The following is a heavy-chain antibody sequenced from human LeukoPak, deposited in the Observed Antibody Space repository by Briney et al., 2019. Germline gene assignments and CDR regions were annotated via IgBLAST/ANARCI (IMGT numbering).Heavy chain of an antibody. D-gene: IGHD3/OR15-3a*01. Sequence: PGGSLRLSCVASGFTVSSNYMTWVRQAPGKGLEWVSLFYGGGSTYYADSVKGRFTISRDSSKNTLYLQMNSLGGEDTALYYCAKGRWGLTINNFDLWGQGTMVTVSS. J-gene: IGHJ3*01. CDR2: FYGGGST. CDR3: AKGRWGLTINNFDL. V-gene: IGHV3-66*01. CDR1: GFTVSSNY.